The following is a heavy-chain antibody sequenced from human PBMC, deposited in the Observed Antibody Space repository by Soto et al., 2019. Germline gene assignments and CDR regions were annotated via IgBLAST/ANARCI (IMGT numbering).Heavy chain of an antibody. Sequence: KTSETLSLTCTVSGGSISSSSYYWGWIRQPPGKGLEWIGSIYYSGSTYYNPSLKSRVTISVDTSKNQFSLKLSSVTAADTAVYYCARHLSHCSSTSCYSGGHWFDPWGQGTLVTVSS. CDR2: IYYSGST. V-gene: IGHV4-39*01. J-gene: IGHJ5*02. CDR1: GGSISSSSYY. D-gene: IGHD2-2*02. CDR3: ARHLSHCSSTSCYSGGHWFDP.